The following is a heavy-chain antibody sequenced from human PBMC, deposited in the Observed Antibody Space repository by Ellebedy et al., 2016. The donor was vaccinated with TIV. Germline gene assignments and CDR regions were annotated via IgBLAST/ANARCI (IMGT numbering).Heavy chain of an antibody. V-gene: IGHV3-33*08. J-gene: IGHJ6*02. CDR1: GFTFSSYW. D-gene: IGHD3-10*01. Sequence: GESLKISCAASGFTFSSYWMSWVRQAPGKGLEWVALIWSDGSEEYYAASVKGRFTLSRDNSKNTLYLQMNSLTAKDTAVYYCAREVLGGQGDMDVWGQGTTVTVSS. CDR2: IWSDGSEE. CDR3: AREVLGGQGDMDV.